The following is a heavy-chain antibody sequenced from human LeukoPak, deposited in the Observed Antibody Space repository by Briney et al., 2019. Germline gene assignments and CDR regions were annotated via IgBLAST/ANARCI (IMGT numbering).Heavy chain of an antibody. D-gene: IGHD3-22*01. J-gene: IGHJ4*02. Sequence: GGSLRLSCAASGFTFSSYAMSWVRQAPGKGLEGVSAISGSGGSTYYADSVKGWFTISRDNSKNTLYLQMSSLRAEDTAVYYCAKVPKVVVVITDYFDYWGQGTLVTVSS. CDR2: ISGSGGST. CDR3: AKVPKVVVVITDYFDY. CDR1: GFTFSSYA. V-gene: IGHV3-23*01.